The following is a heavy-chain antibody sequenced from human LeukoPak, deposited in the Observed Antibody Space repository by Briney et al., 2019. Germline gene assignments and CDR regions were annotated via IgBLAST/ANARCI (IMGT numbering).Heavy chain of an antibody. CDR3: ARGGGSFDY. CDR2: IDQDGSEK. V-gene: IGHV3-7*03. Sequence: GGSLRPSRAASGFTFTGYWMSWVRQAPGKGLEWVANIDQDGSEKIYVDSVKGRFIISRDNAKNSLYLQMNSLRPEDTAVYYCARGGGSFDYWGQGTLVTVSS. CDR1: GFTFTGYW. D-gene: IGHD3-16*01. J-gene: IGHJ4*02.